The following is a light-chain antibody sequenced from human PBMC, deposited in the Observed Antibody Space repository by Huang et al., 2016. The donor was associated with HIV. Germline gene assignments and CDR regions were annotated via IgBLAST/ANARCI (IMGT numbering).Light chain of an antibody. CDR2: GAS. V-gene: IGKV3-15*01. Sequence: EIVMTQSPATLSVSPGERATLSCRASQRVSSNLAWYQQKPGQAPRVLIYGASTRATGFPARFSGSGSGTEFTLTISSLQSEDFAVYYCQQYNNWPRTFGQGTKVEIK. CDR1: QRVSSN. J-gene: IGKJ1*01. CDR3: QQYNNWPRT.